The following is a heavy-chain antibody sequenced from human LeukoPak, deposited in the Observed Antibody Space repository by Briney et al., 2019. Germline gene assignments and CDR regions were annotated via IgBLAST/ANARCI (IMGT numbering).Heavy chain of an antibody. CDR1: GFTFSGYW. CDR3: ATDDLTNRYYYGP. V-gene: IGHV3-74*01. J-gene: IGHJ4*02. D-gene: IGHD3-10*01. CDR2: INIDGATT. Sequence: GGSLRLSCAASGFTFSGYWMHWVRQAPGKGLEWVSRINIDGATTNYADSVKGRFTISRDNSKNTLYLQMNSLRAEDTAVYYCATDDLTNRYYYGPWGQGTLVTVSS.